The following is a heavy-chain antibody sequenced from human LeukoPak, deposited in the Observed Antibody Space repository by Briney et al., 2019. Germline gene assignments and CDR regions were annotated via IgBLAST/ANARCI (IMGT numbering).Heavy chain of an antibody. Sequence: PSGTLSLTCTVSGASISSSNHFWGWIRQPPGKALEWIGTIFDNGTIYYTQSLKGRVTISVDTSMNQFFMNLKSLTAADTAVYYCAYTASYDPFEFWGQGTLVTVSS. V-gene: IGHV4-39*01. D-gene: IGHD3-10*01. CDR1: GASISSSNHF. J-gene: IGHJ4*02. CDR3: AYTASYDPFEF. CDR2: IFDNGTI.